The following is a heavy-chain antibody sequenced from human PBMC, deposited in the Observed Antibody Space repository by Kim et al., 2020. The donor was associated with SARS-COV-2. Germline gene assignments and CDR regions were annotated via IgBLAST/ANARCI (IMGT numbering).Heavy chain of an antibody. D-gene: IGHD3-22*01. CDR1: GYTFTNFG. V-gene: IGHV1-18*01. CDR2: ISAYSGNR. CDR3: AREGIFYESSGYYYALDY. Sequence: ASVKVSCKASGYTFTNFGISWVRQAPGQGLEWMGWISAYSGNRNYAQKFQGRVTMTTDTSTSTAYMELRSLRSDDTAVYYCAREGIFYESSGYYYALDYWGQGTLVTVSS. J-gene: IGHJ4*02.